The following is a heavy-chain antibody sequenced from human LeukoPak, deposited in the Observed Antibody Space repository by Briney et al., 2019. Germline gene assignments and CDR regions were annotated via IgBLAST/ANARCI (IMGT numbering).Heavy chain of an antibody. V-gene: IGHV1-24*01. CDR1: GYTLTELS. D-gene: IGHD6-13*01. J-gene: IGHJ4*02. Sequence: ASVKVSCKVSGYTLTELSMHWVRQAPGKGLEWMGGFDPEDGETIYAQKFQGRVTMTEDTSTDTAYMELSSLRSEDTAVYYCAIGGIHGHSSSCIDYWAREPWSPSPQ. CDR3: AIGGIHGHSSSCIDY. CDR2: FDPEDGET.